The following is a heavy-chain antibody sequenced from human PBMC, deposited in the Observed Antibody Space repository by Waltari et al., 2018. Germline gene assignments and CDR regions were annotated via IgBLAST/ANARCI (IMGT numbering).Heavy chain of an antibody. CDR3: ARPRGWVSYYFDY. V-gene: IGHV5-51*01. D-gene: IGHD1-26*01. Sequence: EVQLVQSGAEVKKPGESLKISCKGSGYSFTSYWIGWVRQVPGKGLEGMGIIYPGNADTRYSPSYQGQATISADKSSSTAYLQWSSLKASDTAMYYCARPRGWVSYYFDYWGQGTLVTVSS. CDR2: IYPGNADT. CDR1: GYSFTSYW. J-gene: IGHJ4*02.